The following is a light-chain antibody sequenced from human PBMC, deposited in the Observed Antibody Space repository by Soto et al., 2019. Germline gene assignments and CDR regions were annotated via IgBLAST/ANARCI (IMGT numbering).Light chain of an antibody. J-gene: IGKJ4*01. CDR3: QQYYSYPLS. CDR1: QSIGSW. Sequence: DIQMTQSPSTLSASVGDRVTITCRASQSIGSWLAWYQQKLGKAPKVLIYKASTLESGVPSRFSGSGSGTEFTLTISSLQHDDFATYHCQQYYSYPLSFGGGTKVEIK. CDR2: KAS. V-gene: IGKV1-5*03.